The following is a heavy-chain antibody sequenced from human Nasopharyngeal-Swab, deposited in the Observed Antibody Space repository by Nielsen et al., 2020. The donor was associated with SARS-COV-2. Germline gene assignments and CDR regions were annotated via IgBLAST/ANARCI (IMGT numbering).Heavy chain of an antibody. Sequence: ASVKVSCKASGYTFHSYGITWVRQAPGQGLEWMGWISTYNGNTNYAQILQGRLTMTTDTSTTTAYMELRSLRSDDTAVYFCARASVSSTGLGWFDPWGQGTLVTVSS. CDR1: GYTFHSYG. V-gene: IGHV1-18*01. CDR3: ARASVSSTGLGWFDP. CDR2: ISTYNGNT. D-gene: IGHD2-8*02. J-gene: IGHJ5*02.